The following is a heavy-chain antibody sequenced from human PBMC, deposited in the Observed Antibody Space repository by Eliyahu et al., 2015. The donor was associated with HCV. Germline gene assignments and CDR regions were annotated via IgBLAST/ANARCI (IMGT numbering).Heavy chain of an antibody. CDR3: ARLDENWFDP. CDR1: GYSFNTYY. CDR2: IFPGDSDT. V-gene: IGHV5-51*01. D-gene: IGHD3-9*01. J-gene: IGHJ5*02. Sequence: EVQLVQSGPEXKKPGESLRISCKGSGYSFNTYYIGWVRQMPGKGLGWIGIIFPGDSDTRYXPSFQGQVTISADKSISTAYLHWSSLKASDTAMYYCARLDENWFDPWGQGTLVTVSS.